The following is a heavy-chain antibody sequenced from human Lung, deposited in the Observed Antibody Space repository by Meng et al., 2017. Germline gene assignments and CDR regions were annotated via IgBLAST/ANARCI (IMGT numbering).Heavy chain of an antibody. V-gene: IGHV4-61*02. CDR2: IYTSGST. J-gene: IGHJ4*02. Sequence: QLQFQMRGPILGSPLHTLSLTGTVSGGSIRSSSYYWSWIRQPAGKGLEWIGRIYTSGSTNYNPSLKSRVTISVDTSKNQFSLKLSSVTAADTAVYYCARVSYGGPMDYWGQGTLVTVSS. CDR1: GGSIRSSSYY. D-gene: IGHD4-23*01. CDR3: ARVSYGGPMDY.